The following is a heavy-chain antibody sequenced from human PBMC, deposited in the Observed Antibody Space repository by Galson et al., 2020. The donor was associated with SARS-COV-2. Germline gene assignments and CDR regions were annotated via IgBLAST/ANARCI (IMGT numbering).Heavy chain of an antibody. J-gene: IGHJ4*02. CDR3: ARGVLGERGSSVLDY. V-gene: IGHV3-33*01. CDR2: IWYDGSNK. Sequence: SCAASGFTFSSYGMHWVRQAPGKGLEWVAVIWYDGSNKYYADSVKGRFTISRDNSKNTLYLQMNSLRAEDTAVYYCARGVLGERGSSVLDYWGQGTLVTVSS. CDR1: GFTFSSYG. D-gene: IGHD6-6*01.